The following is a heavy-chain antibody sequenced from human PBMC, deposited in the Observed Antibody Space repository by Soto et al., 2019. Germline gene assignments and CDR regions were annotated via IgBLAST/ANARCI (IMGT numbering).Heavy chain of an antibody. J-gene: IGHJ4*02. D-gene: IGHD3-22*01. Sequence: PSETLSLTCTVSGCSISSGDYYWSWIRQPPGKGLEWIGYIYYSGSTYYNPSLKSRVTISVDTSKNQFSLKLSSVTAADTAVYYCARREGGQYYYDSSGYYKEYYFDYWGQGTLVTVSS. CDR1: GCSISSGDYY. V-gene: IGHV4-30-4*01. CDR3: ARREGGQYYYDSSGYYKEYYFDY. CDR2: IYYSGST.